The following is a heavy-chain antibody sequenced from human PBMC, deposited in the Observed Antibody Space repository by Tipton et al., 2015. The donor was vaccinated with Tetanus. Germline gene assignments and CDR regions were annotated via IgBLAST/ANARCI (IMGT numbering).Heavy chain of an antibody. CDR2: IGWNSQSI. V-gene: IGHV3-9*01. CDR1: GFAFDEYA. J-gene: IGHJ5*01. D-gene: IGHD2/OR15-2a*01. Sequence: RSLRLSCAASGFAFDEYAMYWVRQAPGKGLEWVSGIGWNSQSIDYANSVKGRFTISRDNAKNSLYLQMNSLTTEDTAFYFCAKGGLRRNFYRTWFDSWGPGTLVTVSS. CDR3: AKGGLRRNFYRTWFDS.